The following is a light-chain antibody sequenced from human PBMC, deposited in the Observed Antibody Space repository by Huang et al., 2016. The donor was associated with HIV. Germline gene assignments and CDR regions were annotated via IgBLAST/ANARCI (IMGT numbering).Light chain of an antibody. CDR3: QQYNNWPPEET. CDR1: QSVSSN. CDR2: GAA. V-gene: IGKV3-15*01. Sequence: EIVMTQSPATLSVSPGERATLSCRASQSVSSNLAWYQQKPGQAPRLLIYGAAIRATGVPVRFSGSGSGTEFTLTISSLRSEDFAVYYCQQYNNWPPEETFGPGTKVDIK. J-gene: IGKJ3*01.